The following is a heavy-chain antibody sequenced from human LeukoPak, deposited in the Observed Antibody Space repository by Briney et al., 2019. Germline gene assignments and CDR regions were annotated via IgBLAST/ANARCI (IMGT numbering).Heavy chain of an antibody. CDR2: ISWNSGSI. J-gene: IGHJ6*02. Sequence: PGRSLRLSCAASGFTFDDYAMHWVRQAPGKGLEWVSGISWNSGSIGYADSVKGRFTISRDNAKNSLYLQMNSLRAEDTALYYCAKSKGGLGGPPWYYGMDVWGQGTTVTVSS. CDR1: GFTFDDYA. D-gene: IGHD1-26*01. V-gene: IGHV3-9*01. CDR3: AKSKGGLGGPPWYYGMDV.